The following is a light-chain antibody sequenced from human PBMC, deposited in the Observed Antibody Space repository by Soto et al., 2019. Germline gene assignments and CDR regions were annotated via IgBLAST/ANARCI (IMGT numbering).Light chain of an antibody. CDR2: QDN. CDR3: QSYDTINQAGI. Sequence: NFMLTQPHSVSESPGKTVTISCTRSSGSIARNYVQWYQQRPGGAPTTVIYQDNQRPSGVPDRFSGSIDSSSNSASLTISGLKTEDEADDYCQSYDTINQAGIFGGGTKLTVI. CDR1: SGSIARNY. J-gene: IGLJ2*01. V-gene: IGLV6-57*04.